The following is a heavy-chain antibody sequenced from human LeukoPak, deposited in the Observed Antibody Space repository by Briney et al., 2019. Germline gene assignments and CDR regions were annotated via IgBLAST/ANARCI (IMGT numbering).Heavy chain of an antibody. J-gene: IGHJ6*02. CDR1: GASISAYY. V-gene: IGHV4-59*01. D-gene: IGHD4-17*01. Sequence: SETLSLTCTVSGASISAYYWSWIRQPPGKGLEWIGFIHYSGSTNYNPSLKSRVTISVDTSKNHISLNLSSVTAADTAVYYCATTPVTNYYYYGLDVWGQGTTVTVSS. CDR2: IHYSGST. CDR3: ATTPVTNYYYYGLDV.